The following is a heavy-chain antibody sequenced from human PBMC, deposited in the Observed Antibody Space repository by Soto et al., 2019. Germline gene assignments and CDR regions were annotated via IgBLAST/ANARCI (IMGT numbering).Heavy chain of an antibody. Sequence: GASVKVSCKAPGYTFTSYDINWVRQATGQGLEWMGWMNPNSGNTGYAQKFQGRVTMTRNTSISTAYMELSSLRSEDTAAYYCARVSRDILTGYYTKAFDYWGQGTLVTVSS. D-gene: IGHD3-9*01. CDR2: MNPNSGNT. J-gene: IGHJ4*02. CDR3: ARVSRDILTGYYTKAFDY. V-gene: IGHV1-8*01. CDR1: GYTFTSYD.